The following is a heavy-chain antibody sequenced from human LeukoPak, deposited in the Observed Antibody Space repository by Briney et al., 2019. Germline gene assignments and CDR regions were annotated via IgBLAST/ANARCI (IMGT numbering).Heavy chain of an antibody. D-gene: IGHD2-2*01. CDR2: ISGSGGST. CDR1: GFTFSSYA. CDR3: AKDGGYCSSPAACDPNWFDP. V-gene: IGHV3-23*01. Sequence: GASLRLSCAASGFTFSSYAMSWVRQAPGKGLEWVSAISGSGGSTYYAGSVKGRFTISRDNSKNTLYLQMNSLRAEDTAVYYCAKDGGYCSSPAACDPNWFDPWGQGTLVTVSS. J-gene: IGHJ5*02.